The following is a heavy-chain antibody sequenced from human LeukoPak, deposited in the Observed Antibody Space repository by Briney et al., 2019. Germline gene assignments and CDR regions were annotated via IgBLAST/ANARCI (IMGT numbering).Heavy chain of an antibody. CDR3: AKEDAVVVPAASNY. V-gene: IGHV3-30*18. D-gene: IGHD2-2*01. Sequence: GGSLRLSCAASGFTFSSYGMHWVRQAPGKGLEWVAVISYDGSNKYYADSVKGRFTISRDNSKNTLYLQMNSLRAEDTAVYYCAKEDAVVVPAASNYWGQGTLVTVSS. CDR2: ISYDGSNK. CDR1: GFTFSSYG. J-gene: IGHJ4*02.